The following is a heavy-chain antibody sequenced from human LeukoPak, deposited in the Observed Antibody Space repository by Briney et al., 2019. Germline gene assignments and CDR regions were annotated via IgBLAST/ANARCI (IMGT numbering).Heavy chain of an antibody. D-gene: IGHD3-22*01. CDR1: GYTFTSYD. CDR3: ARVEHYYYDSSGYLY. J-gene: IGHJ4*02. Sequence: VASVKVSCKASGYTFTSYDINWVRQATGQGLEWMEWMNPNSGNTGYAQKFQGRVTMTRNTSISTAYMELSRLRSDDTAVYYCARVEHYYYDSSGYLYWGQGTLVTVSS. CDR2: MNPNSGNT. V-gene: IGHV1-8*01.